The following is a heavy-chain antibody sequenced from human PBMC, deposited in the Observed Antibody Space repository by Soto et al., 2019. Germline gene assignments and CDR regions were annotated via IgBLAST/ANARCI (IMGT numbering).Heavy chain of an antibody. Sequence: VGSLRLSCAASGFTFSSYGMHWVRQAPGKGLEWVAVISYDGSNKYYADSVKGRFTISRDNSKNTLYLQMNSLRAEDTAVYYCAKDRHSSGYYLKKSNYFDYWGQGTLVTVSS. D-gene: IGHD3-22*01. CDR3: AKDRHSSGYYLKKSNYFDY. V-gene: IGHV3-30*18. J-gene: IGHJ4*02. CDR2: ISYDGSNK. CDR1: GFTFSSYG.